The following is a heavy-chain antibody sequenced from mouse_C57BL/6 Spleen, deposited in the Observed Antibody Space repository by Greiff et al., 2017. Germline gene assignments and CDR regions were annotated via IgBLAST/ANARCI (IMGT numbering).Heavy chain of an antibody. D-gene: IGHD2-5*01. CDR2: IDPENGDT. V-gene: IGHV14-4*01. CDR1: GFNIKDDY. J-gene: IGHJ3*01. Sequence: VHVKQSGAELVRPGASVQLSCTASGFNIKDDYMHWVKQRPEQGLEWIGWIDPENGDTEYASKFQGKATITADTSSNTAYLQLSSLTSEDTAVYYCTSYYSNPFAYWGQGTRVTVSA. CDR3: TSYYSNPFAY.